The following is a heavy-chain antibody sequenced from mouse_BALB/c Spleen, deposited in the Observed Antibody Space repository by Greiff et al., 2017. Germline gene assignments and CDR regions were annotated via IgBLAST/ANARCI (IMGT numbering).Heavy chain of an antibody. D-gene: IGHD2-14*01. Sequence: VKLMESGAELMKPGASVKISCKATGYTFSSYWIEWVKQRPGHGLEWIGEILPGSGSTNYNEKFKGKATFTADTSSNTAYMQLSSLTSEDSAVYYCARKGYRYEGDYFDYWGQGTTLTVSS. V-gene: IGHV1-9*01. CDR1: GYTFSSYW. CDR3: ARKGYRYEGDYFDY. CDR2: ILPGSGST. J-gene: IGHJ2*01.